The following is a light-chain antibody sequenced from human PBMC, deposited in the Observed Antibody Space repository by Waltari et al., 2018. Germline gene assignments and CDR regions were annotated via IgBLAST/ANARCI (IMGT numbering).Light chain of an antibody. CDR2: GAS. J-gene: IGKJ4*01. V-gene: IGKV3-20*01. CDR3: QQYGSSPGT. CDR1: QSVSSSD. Sequence: EIVLTQSPGPLSLSPGERAPLPCRASQSVSSSDLAWYQHKPGQAPRLLIYGASSRATGIPDRFSGSGSGTDFTLTISRLEPEDFAVYYCQQYGSSPGTFGGGTKVEIK.